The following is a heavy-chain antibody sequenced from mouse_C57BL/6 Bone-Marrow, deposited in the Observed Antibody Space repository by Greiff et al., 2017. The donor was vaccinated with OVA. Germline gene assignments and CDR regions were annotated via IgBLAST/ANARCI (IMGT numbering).Heavy chain of an antibody. D-gene: IGHD1-1*01. CDR2: IYPGDGDT. CDR3: ARGNYYGSSYVFAY. V-gene: IGHV1-82*01. CDR1: GYAFSSSW. Sequence: QVQLKQSGPELVKPGASVKISCKASGYAFSSSWMNWVKQRPGKGLEWIGRIYPGDGDTNYNGKFKGKATLTADKSSSTAYMQLSSLTSEDSAVYFCARGNYYGSSYVFAYWGQGTLVTVSA. J-gene: IGHJ3*01.